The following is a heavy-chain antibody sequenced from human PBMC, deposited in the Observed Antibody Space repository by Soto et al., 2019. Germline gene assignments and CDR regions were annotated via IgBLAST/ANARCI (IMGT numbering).Heavy chain of an antibody. CDR3: AGGESSGSYFPYFSF. J-gene: IGHJ4*02. D-gene: IGHD3-10*01. V-gene: IGHV4-34*01. CDR1: GGSFSGYY. CDR2: INHSGST. Sequence: SETLSLTCAVYGGSFSGYYWSWIRQPPGKGLEWIGEINHSGSTNYNPSFGSRVTISMDTSKNQFSLKLSSVIAADTAVYHCAGGESSGSYFPYFSFWGRGTPVTVSS.